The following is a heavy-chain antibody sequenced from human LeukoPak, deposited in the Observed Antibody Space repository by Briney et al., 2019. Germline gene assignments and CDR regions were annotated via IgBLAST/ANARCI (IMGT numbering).Heavy chain of an antibody. CDR2: IYYSGST. V-gene: IGHV4-59*01. CDR3: ARSGNWNYRGWFDP. Sequence: SETLSLTCTVSGGSISSYYWNWIRHPPGKGLECIGYIYYSGSTNYNPSLKSRVTISVDTSKNQFSLKLSSVTAADTAVYYCARSGNWNYRGWFDPWGQGTLVTVSS. CDR1: GGSISSYY. J-gene: IGHJ5*02. D-gene: IGHD1-7*01.